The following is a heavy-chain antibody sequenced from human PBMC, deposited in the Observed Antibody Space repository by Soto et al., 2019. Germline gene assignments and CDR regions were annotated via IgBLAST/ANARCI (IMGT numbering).Heavy chain of an antibody. D-gene: IGHD3-10*01. CDR1: GFTFSSYA. Sequence: GGSLRLSCAASGFTFSSYAMSWVRQAPGKGLEWVSAISGSGGSTYYADSVKGRFTISRDNSKNTLYLQMNSLRAEDTAVYYCAKGRARGYYGSGSYPYWGQGTLVTVSS. J-gene: IGHJ4*02. V-gene: IGHV3-23*01. CDR2: ISGSGGST. CDR3: AKGRARGYYGSGSYPY.